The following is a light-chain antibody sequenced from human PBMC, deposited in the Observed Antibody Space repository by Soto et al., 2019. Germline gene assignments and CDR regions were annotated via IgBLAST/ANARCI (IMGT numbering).Light chain of an antibody. CDR2: DAS. V-gene: IGKV3-11*01. J-gene: IGKJ4*01. CDR3: QHRSNWPLT. CDR1: QSVSSY. Sequence: EIVLTQSPATQSLSPGERATLSCRASQSVSSYLAWYQQKPGQAPRLLIYDASNRATGIPARFSGSGSGTDFNLTISSLEAEDFAVYYCQHRSNWPLTFGGGTKVDIK.